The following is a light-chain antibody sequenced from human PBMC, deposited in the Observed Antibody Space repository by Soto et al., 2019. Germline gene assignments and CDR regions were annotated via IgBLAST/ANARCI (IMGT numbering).Light chain of an antibody. CDR2: SDI. CDR1: RFNIGSNT. CDR3: AAWDGSLNVQV. J-gene: IGLJ1*01. V-gene: IGLV1-44*01. Sequence: QSVLTQPPSASGTPGQRVTISCSGSRFNIGSNTVDWYQQLPGTAPKLLIYSDIQRPSGVPDRFSGSKSGTSASLAISGLQSEDEADYYCAAWDGSLNVQVFGTGTKVTVL.